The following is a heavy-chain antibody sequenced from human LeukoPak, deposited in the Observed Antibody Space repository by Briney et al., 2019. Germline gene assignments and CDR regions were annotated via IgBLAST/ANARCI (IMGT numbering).Heavy chain of an antibody. J-gene: IGHJ4*02. CDR2: IYPGDSDT. D-gene: IGHD3-22*01. CDR1: GYRFTSYS. Sequence: GEPLNISCKGSGYRFTSYSIGWVRQIHGKGLEWMEIIYPGDSDTRYSPSFQGQVTISADKSISTAYLQWSSLKASDTAMYYCARRTYYYDSSSPYYFDYWGQGTLVTVSS. CDR3: ARRTYYYDSSSPYYFDY. V-gene: IGHV5-51*01.